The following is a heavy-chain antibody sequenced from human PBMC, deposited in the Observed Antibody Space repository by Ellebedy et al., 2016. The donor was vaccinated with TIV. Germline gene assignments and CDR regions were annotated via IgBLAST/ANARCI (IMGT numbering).Heavy chain of an antibody. CDR2: INTGNDNT. D-gene: IGHD3-3*01. CDR3: ATREWQDPMDV. J-gene: IGHJ6*02. Sequence: ASVKVSXXASGYTFTSYTISWVRQAPGQGLEWMGWINTGNDNTKYSQKLQGRVTITRDYMELSGLMSEDTAVYYCATREWQDPMDVWGQGTTVTVSS. V-gene: IGHV1-3*04. CDR1: GYTFTSYT.